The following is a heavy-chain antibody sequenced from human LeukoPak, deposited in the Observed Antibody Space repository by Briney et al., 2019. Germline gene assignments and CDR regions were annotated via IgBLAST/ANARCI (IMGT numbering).Heavy chain of an antibody. CDR2: NSYSGST. D-gene: IGHD1-1*01. Sequence: PSEALSLTCTVSGDFISSNNYYWGWIRQPPGKGLEWIGSNSYSGSTYYNPSRKSRVTISLDTSKNQFSLKLSSVTAADTAVYYCARQVGNDCWYFDLWGRGTLVTVSS. V-gene: IGHV4-39*07. CDR1: GDFISSNNYY. CDR3: ARQVGNDCWYFDL. J-gene: IGHJ2*01.